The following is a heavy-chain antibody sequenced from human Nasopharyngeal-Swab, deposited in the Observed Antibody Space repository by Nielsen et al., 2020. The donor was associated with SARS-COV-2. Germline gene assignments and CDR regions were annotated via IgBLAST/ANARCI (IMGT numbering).Heavy chain of an antibody. CDR3: ARKGASDY. V-gene: IGHV1-8*01. J-gene: IGHJ4*02. D-gene: IGHD3-16*01. CDR2: MNPNSGNT. Sequence: WVRQAPGQGLEWMGWMNPNSGNTGYAQEFQGRVTMSRDTSIGTAYMELNSLTSEDTAVYYCARKGASDYWGQGTLITVSS.